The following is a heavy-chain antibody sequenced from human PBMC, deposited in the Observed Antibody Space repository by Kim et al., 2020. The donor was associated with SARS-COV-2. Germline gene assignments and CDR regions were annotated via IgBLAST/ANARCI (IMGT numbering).Heavy chain of an antibody. Sequence: SETLSLTCTVSGGSISSSSYYWGWIRQPPGKGLEWIGSIYYSGSTYYNPSLKSRVTISVDTSKNQFSLKLSSVTAADTAVYYCARGVSVGRSYGPYYFDYWGQGTLVTVSS. CDR3: ARGVSVGRSYGPYYFDY. D-gene: IGHD1-26*01. J-gene: IGHJ4*02. CDR1: GGSISSSSYY. V-gene: IGHV4-39*07. CDR2: IYYSGST.